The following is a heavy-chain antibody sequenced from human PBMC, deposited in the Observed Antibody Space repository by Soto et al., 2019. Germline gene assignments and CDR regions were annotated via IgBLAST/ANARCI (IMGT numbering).Heavy chain of an antibody. CDR2: IRSDSASSAI. CDR1: GFTFGGSP. J-gene: IGHJ5*02. Sequence: EAQLVQSGGGLVQPGGSLQLSCAASGFTFGGSPVHWVRQASGKGLEWVGRIRSDSASSAIAYAASVRGRFTLSRDDSKNTAYLQVNSLEVEDTALYYCVLEGCRGTGCYSLDLWGQGTLVTVSS. D-gene: IGHD2-2*01. CDR3: VLEGCRGTGCYSLDL. V-gene: IGHV3-73*01.